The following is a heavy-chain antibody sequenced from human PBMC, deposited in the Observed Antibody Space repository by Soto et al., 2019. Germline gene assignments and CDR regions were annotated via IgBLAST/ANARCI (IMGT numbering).Heavy chain of an antibody. CDR2: ISAYNGNT. Sequence: ASVKVSCKASGYTFTSYGISWVRQAPGQGLEWMGWISAYNGNTNYAQKLQGRVTMTTDTSTSTAYMELRSLRSEDTAVYYCARDGTYYYDSSGEVASDIWGQGTMVTV. CDR3: ARDGTYYYDSSGEVASDI. CDR1: GYTFTSYG. V-gene: IGHV1-18*01. D-gene: IGHD3-22*01. J-gene: IGHJ3*02.